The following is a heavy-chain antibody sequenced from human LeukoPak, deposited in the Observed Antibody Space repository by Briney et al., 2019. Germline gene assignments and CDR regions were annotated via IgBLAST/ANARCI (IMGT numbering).Heavy chain of an antibody. CDR1: GFTFSSYS. J-gene: IGHJ3*02. D-gene: IGHD1-26*01. CDR3: ARARVGAYAFDI. V-gene: IGHV3-21*01. Sequence: GGSLRLSCAASGFTFSSYSMNWVRQAPGKGLGWVSSISSSSSYIYYADSVKGRFTISRDNAKNSLYLQMNSLRAEDTAVYYCARARVGAYAFDIWGQGTMVTVSS. CDR2: ISSSSSYI.